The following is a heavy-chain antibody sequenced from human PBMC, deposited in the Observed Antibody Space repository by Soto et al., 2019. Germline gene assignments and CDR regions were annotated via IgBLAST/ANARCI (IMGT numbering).Heavy chain of an antibody. CDR2: IHNSGNT. J-gene: IGHJ5*02. CDR1: GGAISSGDYY. D-gene: IGHD4-4*01. V-gene: IGHV4-30-4*01. Sequence: QVQLQESGPGLVKPSQTLSLTCVVSGGAISSGDYYWSWIRQTPGKGLQWIGNIHNSGNTHYNPSLKSRCTLSVDMSQNQFSLKLSSVTAADTAVYYCARGRRTVTTLDYFDPWGQGTLVTVSS. CDR3: ARGRRTVTTLDYFDP.